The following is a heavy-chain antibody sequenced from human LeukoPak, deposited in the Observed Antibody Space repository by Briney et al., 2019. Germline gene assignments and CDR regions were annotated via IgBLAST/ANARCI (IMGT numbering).Heavy chain of an antibody. CDR1: GYTFTGYY. J-gene: IGHJ6*02. CDR3: ARDIVVVPAAILGSYYHYYGMDV. Sequence: ASVKVSCKASGYTFTGYYMHWVRQAPGQGLAWMGWINPNSGGTNYAQKFQGRVTVTRDTSISTAYMELSRLRSDDTAVYYCARDIVVVPAAILGSYYHYYGMDVWGQGTTVTVSS. V-gene: IGHV1-2*02. CDR2: INPNSGGT. D-gene: IGHD2-2*02.